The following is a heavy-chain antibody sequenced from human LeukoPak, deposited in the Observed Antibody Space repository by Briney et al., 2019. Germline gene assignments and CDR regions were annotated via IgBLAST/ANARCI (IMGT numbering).Heavy chain of an antibody. CDR2: IYYSGST. CDR3: ARGNTMIVSYFDY. V-gene: IGHV4-59*08. Sequence: PSETLSLTCTVSGGSISSYYRSWIRQPPGKGLEWIGYIYYSGSTNHNPSLKSRVTISVDTSKNQFSLKLSSVTAADTAVYYCARGNTMIVSYFDYWGQGTLVTVSS. CDR1: GGSISSYY. J-gene: IGHJ4*02. D-gene: IGHD3-22*01.